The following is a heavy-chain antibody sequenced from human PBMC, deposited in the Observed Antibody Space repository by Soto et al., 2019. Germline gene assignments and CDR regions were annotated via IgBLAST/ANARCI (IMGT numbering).Heavy chain of an antibody. Sequence: QVQLVESGGGVVQPGRSLRLSCAASGFTFSSYGMHWVRQAPGKGLEWGAVIWYDGSNKYYADSVKGRFTISRDNSKNTLYLQMNSLRAEDTAVYYCARDKGYSGSYWDYFDYWGQGTLVTVSS. CDR2: IWYDGSNK. V-gene: IGHV3-33*01. D-gene: IGHD1-26*01. CDR3: ARDKGYSGSYWDYFDY. J-gene: IGHJ4*02. CDR1: GFTFSSYG.